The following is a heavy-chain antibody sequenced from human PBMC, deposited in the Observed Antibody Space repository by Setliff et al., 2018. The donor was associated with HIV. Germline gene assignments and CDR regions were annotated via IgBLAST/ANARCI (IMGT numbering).Heavy chain of an antibody. J-gene: IGHJ6*03. CDR1: GFTFGSYA. Sequence: GSLRLSCAPSGFTFGSYAMSWVRQAPGKGLEWVSVISGSGDSTFYADSLKGRFTISRDNSKNTLYLQMSSLRAEDTAVYYCVKARVDGDYYYYYYMDVWGKGTTVTVSS. V-gene: IGHV3-23*01. D-gene: IGHD4-17*01. CDR3: VKARVDGDYYYYYYMDV. CDR2: ISGSGDST.